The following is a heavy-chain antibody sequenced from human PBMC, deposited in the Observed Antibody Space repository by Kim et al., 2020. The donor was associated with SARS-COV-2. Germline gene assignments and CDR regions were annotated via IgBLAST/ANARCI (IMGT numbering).Heavy chain of an antibody. Sequence: ASVKVSCKASGYTFTSYDINWVRQATGQGLEWIGWMNPNSGNTGYAQKFQGRVTMTRNTSISTAYMELSSLRSEDTAVYYCARVPSNPYTMVRGWGGGWFDPWGQGTLVTVSS. V-gene: IGHV1-8*01. CDR3: ARVPSNPYTMVRGWGGGWFDP. CDR2: MNPNSGNT. D-gene: IGHD3-10*01. J-gene: IGHJ5*02. CDR1: GYTFTSYD.